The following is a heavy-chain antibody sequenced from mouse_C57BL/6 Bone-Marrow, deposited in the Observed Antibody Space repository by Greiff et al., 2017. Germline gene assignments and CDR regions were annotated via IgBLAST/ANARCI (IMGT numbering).Heavy chain of an antibody. V-gene: IGHV5-6*01. J-gene: IGHJ1*01. D-gene: IGHD1-1*01. CDR3: ARHAGSSSYWYFDV. CDR2: ISSGGSYT. Sequence: EVQGVESGGDLVKPGGSLKLSCAASGFTFSSYGMSWVRQTPDKRLEWVATISSGGSYTYYPDSVKGRFTISRDNAKNTLYLQMSSLKSEDTAMYYCARHAGSSSYWYFDVWGRDHGHRLL. CDR1: GFTFSSYG.